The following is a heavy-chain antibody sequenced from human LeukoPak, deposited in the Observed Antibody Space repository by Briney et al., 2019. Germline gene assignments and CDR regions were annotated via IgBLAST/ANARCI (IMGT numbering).Heavy chain of an antibody. J-gene: IGHJ6*03. V-gene: IGHV1-18*01. CDR2: ISAYNGNT. CDR3: ARTPPEPPTNYDFWSGYSKRYYYYYYMDV. CDR1: GYTFTSYG. D-gene: IGHD3-3*01. Sequence: ASVKVSCKASGYTFTSYGISWVRQAPGQGLEWMGWISAYNGNTNYAQKLQGRVTMTTDTSTSTAYMELRSLRSDDTAVYYCARTPPEPPTNYDFWSGYSKRYYYYYYMDVWGKGTTVTVSS.